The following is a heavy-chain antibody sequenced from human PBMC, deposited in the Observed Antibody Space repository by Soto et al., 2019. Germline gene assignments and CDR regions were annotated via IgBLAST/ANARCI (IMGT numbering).Heavy chain of an antibody. CDR1: GYSITSAFY. Sequence: SETLSLTCGVSGYSITSAFYWGWVRQSPGKGLEWIGSISYSAKTFYNPSLASRLSIAVDTSMNQFSLRLTSVTAADTALYYCTRGAGAPWVRFDSWGQGTLVTVSS. J-gene: IGHJ4*02. CDR2: ISYSAKT. D-gene: IGHD3-22*01. V-gene: IGHV4-38-2*01. CDR3: TRGAGAPWVRFDS.